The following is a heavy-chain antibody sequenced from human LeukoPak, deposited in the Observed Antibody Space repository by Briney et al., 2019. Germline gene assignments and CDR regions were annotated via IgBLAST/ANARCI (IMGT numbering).Heavy chain of an antibody. J-gene: IGHJ6*02. CDR1: GGSFSGYY. D-gene: IGHD7-27*01. Sequence: PSETLSLTCALYGGSFSGYYWSWIRQPPGKGLEWIGEINHSGSTNYNPSLKSRVTISVDTSKNQFSPKLSSVTAADTAVYYCARVDGHWGSHYYYYGMDVWGQGTTVTVSS. CDR3: ARVDGHWGSHYYYYGMDV. V-gene: IGHV4-34*01. CDR2: INHSGST.